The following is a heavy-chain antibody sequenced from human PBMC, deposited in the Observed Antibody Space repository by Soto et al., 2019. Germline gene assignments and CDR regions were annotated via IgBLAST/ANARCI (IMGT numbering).Heavy chain of an antibody. Sequence: EVQLVESGGGLVKPGGSLRLSCAASGFIFTNAYMSWVRQTPEKGLEWVARIKSKSTGGTIDYAAPMKGRFTISRDDYENTVSLQMNSLKAEDTALYYCTTGDFWGQGILVTVSS. CDR2: IKSKSTGGTI. CDR3: TTGDF. CDR1: GFIFTNAY. J-gene: IGHJ4*02. V-gene: IGHV3-15*01.